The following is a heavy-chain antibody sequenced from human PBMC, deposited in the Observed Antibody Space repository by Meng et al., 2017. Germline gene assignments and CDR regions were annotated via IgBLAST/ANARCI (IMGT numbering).Heavy chain of an antibody. CDR1: GFTFSSYG. CDR3: ARNDYGDWIDAFDI. Sequence: GESLKISCAASGFTFSSYGMHWVRQAPGKGLEWVAVIWYDGSNKYYADSVKGRFTISRDNSKNTLYLQMNSLRAEDTALYYCARNDYGDWIDAFDIWGQGTMVTVSS. CDR2: IWYDGSNK. J-gene: IGHJ3*02. V-gene: IGHV3-33*01. D-gene: IGHD4-17*01.